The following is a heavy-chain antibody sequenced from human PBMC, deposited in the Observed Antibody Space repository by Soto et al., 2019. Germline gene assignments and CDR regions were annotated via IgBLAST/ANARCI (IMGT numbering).Heavy chain of an antibody. V-gene: IGHV3-7*04. Sequence: EVQLVESGGGLVQPGGSLRLSCAASGFTFSGYWMCWVRQAQGKGLEWVANIKQDGSDIHYLDSVKGRFTISRDNAKDALYLQKNSLRAEDSAVYYCVREDYYGSGSLFWGQGTLVTVSS. D-gene: IGHD3-10*01. CDR2: IKQDGSDI. CDR3: VREDYYGSGSLF. CDR1: GFTFSGYW. J-gene: IGHJ4*02.